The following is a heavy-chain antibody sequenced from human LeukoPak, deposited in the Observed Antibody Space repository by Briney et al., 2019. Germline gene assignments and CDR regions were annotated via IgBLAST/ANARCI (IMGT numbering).Heavy chain of an antibody. V-gene: IGHV1-8*02. Sequence: RASVKVSCKASGYTFTSYYMHWVRQAPGQGLEWMGWMNPVSGKAGSAQKFQGRVTLTRDTSISTAYMEVSSLRFDDTAFYYCARAPMGTAPLYWGQGTLVTVSS. CDR3: ARAPMGTAPLY. CDR2: MNPVSGKA. CDR1: GYTFTSYY. J-gene: IGHJ4*02. D-gene: IGHD1/OR15-1a*01.